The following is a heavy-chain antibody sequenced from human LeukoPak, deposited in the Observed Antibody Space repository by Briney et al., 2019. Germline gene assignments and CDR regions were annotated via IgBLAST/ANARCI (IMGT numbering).Heavy chain of an antibody. CDR1: GYTFTSHA. Sequence: ASVKVSCTASGYTFTSHAIHWVRQAPGRRPEWMGWINAGSGDTKCSQNLEGRVTITRDTSASTAYMELSSLKSEDTAVYYCARTARIAATVGDYFDYWGQGTLVTVSS. J-gene: IGHJ4*02. D-gene: IGHD6-13*01. CDR2: INAGSGDT. V-gene: IGHV1-3*01. CDR3: ARTARIAATVGDYFDY.